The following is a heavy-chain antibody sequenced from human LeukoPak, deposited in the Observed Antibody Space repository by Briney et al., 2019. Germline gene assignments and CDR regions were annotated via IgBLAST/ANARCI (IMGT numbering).Heavy chain of an antibody. CDR2: ISGSGDNT. V-gene: IGHV3-23*01. Sequence: PGGSLRLSCAASGFTFSSYAMSWVRQAPGKGLEWVSGISGSGDNTYYADSVKGRFTISRDNAKNSLYLQMNSLRDEDTAVYYCARRFGYWGQGTLVTVSS. D-gene: IGHD3-10*01. CDR1: GFTFSSYA. CDR3: ARRFGY. J-gene: IGHJ4*02.